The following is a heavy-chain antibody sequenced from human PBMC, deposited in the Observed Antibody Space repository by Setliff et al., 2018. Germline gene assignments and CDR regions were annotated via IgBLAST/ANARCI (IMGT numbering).Heavy chain of an antibody. Sequence: KPSETLSLTCAAYGGTFSDYHWTWSRQSPEKGLEWIGEINHRGSTNYNPSLKSRVTISIDTSKDQFSLKLISMTAADTAVYYCARGRNIAARLLDSWGQGTLVTVSS. CDR1: GGTFSDYH. CDR3: ARGRNIAARLLDS. CDR2: INHRGST. J-gene: IGHJ4*02. V-gene: IGHV4-34*01. D-gene: IGHD6-6*01.